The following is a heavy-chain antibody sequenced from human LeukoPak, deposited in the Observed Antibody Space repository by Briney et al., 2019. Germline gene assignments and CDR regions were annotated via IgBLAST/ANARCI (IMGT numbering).Heavy chain of an antibody. D-gene: IGHD2-15*01. Sequence: PGGSLRLSCAASGFTFSSYSMNRVRQAPGKGLEWVSSISSSSSYIYYADSVKGRFTISRDNAKNSLYLQMNSLRAEDTAVYYCARGVRSDCYSCFDYWGQGTLVTVSS. CDR1: GFTFSSYS. CDR2: ISSSSSYI. CDR3: ARGVRSDCYSCFDY. J-gene: IGHJ4*02. V-gene: IGHV3-21*01.